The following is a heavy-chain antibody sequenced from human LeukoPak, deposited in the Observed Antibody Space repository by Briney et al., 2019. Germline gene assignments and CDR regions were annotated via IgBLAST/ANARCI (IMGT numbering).Heavy chain of an antibody. D-gene: IGHD6-19*01. V-gene: IGHV3-74*01. J-gene: IGHJ6*02. CDR3: AREGIAVAGIYYYYYGMDV. Sequence: GGSLRLSCVTSGFTFSGYWMHWVRQGPEKGLELVSRIDNDGHGIIYADSVKGRFTTPRDNVKNTLYQQMNSLRAEDTAVYYCAREGIAVAGIYYYYYGMDVWGQGTTVTVSS. CDR2: IDNDGHGI. CDR1: GFTFSGYW.